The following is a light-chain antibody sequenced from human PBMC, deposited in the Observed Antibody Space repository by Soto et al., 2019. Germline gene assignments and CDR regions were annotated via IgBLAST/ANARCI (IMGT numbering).Light chain of an antibody. Sequence: DIQMTQSPSSVSASVGDRVIITCRASQGISNWLAWYQQKAGQAPKLLIYAASGLHSGVPSRFSGSGSGTDFTLTISSLQSEDFATYFCQQSDSFPHTFGRGTKLEI. CDR2: AAS. J-gene: IGKJ2*01. CDR1: QGISNW. CDR3: QQSDSFPHT. V-gene: IGKV1-12*01.